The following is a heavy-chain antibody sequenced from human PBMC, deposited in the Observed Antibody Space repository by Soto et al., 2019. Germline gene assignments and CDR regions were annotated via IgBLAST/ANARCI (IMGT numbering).Heavy chain of an antibody. CDR3: AKDRGSGSYAANYYYYGMDV. Sequence: EEQLVESGGGLVQPGRSLRLSCAASGFTFDDYAMHWVRQAPGKGLEWASGINWNSGSIGYADSVKGRFTISRDNAKTYLYLQMNSLRAEDTALYYCAKDRGSGSYAANYYYYGMDVWGQGTTVTVSS. J-gene: IGHJ6*02. CDR2: INWNSGSI. CDR1: GFTFDDYA. D-gene: IGHD3-10*01. V-gene: IGHV3-9*01.